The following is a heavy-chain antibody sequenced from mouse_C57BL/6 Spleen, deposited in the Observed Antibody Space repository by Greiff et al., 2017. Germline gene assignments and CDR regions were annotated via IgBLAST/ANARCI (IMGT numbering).Heavy chain of an antibody. D-gene: IGHD2-12*01. CDR3: ARLRRGDYYAMDY. CDR2: IYPGDGDT. CDR1: GYAFSSSW. V-gene: IGHV1-82*01. Sequence: VKLLESGPELVKPGASVKISCKASGYAFSSSWMNWVKQRPGKGLEWIGRIYPGDGDTNYNGKFKGKATLTADKSSSTAYMQLSSLTSEDSAVYFCARLRRGDYYAMDYWGQGTSVTVSS. J-gene: IGHJ4*01.